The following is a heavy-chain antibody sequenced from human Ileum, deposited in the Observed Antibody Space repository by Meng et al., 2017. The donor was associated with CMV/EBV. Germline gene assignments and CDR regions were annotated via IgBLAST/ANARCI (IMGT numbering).Heavy chain of an antibody. CDR3: ARGRGGYCSRTSCLFDY. Sequence: ASVKVSCKASGYTFTDYDINWVRQATGQGLEWMGWMNPNSGNTGYAQKFQARVTITRNTSITTAYMELSSLRSEDTAVFYCARGRGGYCSRTSCLFDYWGQGTLVTVSS. CDR1: GYTFTDYD. CDR2: MNPNSGNT. V-gene: IGHV1-8*03. D-gene: IGHD2-2*01. J-gene: IGHJ4*02.